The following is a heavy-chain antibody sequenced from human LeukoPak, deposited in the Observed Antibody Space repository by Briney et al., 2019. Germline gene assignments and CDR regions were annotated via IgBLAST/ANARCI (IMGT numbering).Heavy chain of an antibody. J-gene: IGHJ4*02. CDR1: GGSFSGYY. D-gene: IGHD2-2*01. V-gene: IGHV4-34*01. CDR2: INHSGST. Sequence: PSETLSLTCAVYGGSFSGYYWSWIRQPPGKGLEWIGEINHSGSTNYNPSLKSRLTISVDTSKNQFSLRLSSVTAADTAVYYCARLVGTYCSSTTCYARSYFDYWGQGTLVTVSS. CDR3: ARLVGTYCSSTTCYARSYFDY.